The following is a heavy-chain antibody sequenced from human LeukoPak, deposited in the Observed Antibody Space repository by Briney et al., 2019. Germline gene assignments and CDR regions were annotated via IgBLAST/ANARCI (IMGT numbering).Heavy chain of an antibody. J-gene: IGHJ4*02. Sequence: GGSVSLSCAASGFIFSDFAMSWVRQAPGKGLEWVSGISDSGSSTYYADSVKGRFTISRDNSKNTLYPEMNSLRAEDTALYYCVKVATLDDWGQGTLVTVSS. V-gene: IGHV3-23*01. D-gene: IGHD2-15*01. CDR3: VKVATLDD. CDR2: ISDSGSST. CDR1: GFIFSDFA.